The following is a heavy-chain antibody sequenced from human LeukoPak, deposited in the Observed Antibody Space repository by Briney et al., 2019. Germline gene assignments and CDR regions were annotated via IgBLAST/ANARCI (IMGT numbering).Heavy chain of an antibody. CDR1: GFTFSSYS. J-gene: IGHJ5*02. CDR2: ISSSSSYI. D-gene: IGHD3-10*01. CDR3: ARDRGSSTMVRGVIITWFDP. Sequence: PGGSLRLSCAASGFTFSSYSMNWVRQAPGKGLEWVSSISSSSSYIYYADSVKGRFTISRDNAKNSLYLQMNSLRAEDTAVYYCARDRGSSTMVRGVIITWFDPWGQGTLVTVSS. V-gene: IGHV3-21*01.